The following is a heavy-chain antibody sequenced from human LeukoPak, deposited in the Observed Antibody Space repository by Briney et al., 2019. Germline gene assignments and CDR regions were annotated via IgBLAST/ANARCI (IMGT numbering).Heavy chain of an antibody. D-gene: IGHD6-13*01. CDR1: GYTFTSYG. CDR3: ARDGIAAAGTGYYYYGMDV. Sequence: ASVKVSCKASGYTFTSYGISWVRQAPGQGLEWMGWISAYNGNTNYAQKLQGRVTMTTDTSTSTAYMELRSLRPDDTAVYYCARDGIAAAGTGYYYYGMDVWGQGTTVTVSS. CDR2: ISAYNGNT. V-gene: IGHV1-18*01. J-gene: IGHJ6*02.